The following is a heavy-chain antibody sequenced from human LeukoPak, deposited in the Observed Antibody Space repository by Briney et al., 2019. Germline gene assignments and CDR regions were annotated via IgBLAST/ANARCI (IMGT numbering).Heavy chain of an antibody. Sequence: PSETLSLTCAVYGGSFSGYYWSWIRQPPRKGLGWIGEINHSGSTNYNPSLKSRVTISVDTSKNQFSLKLSSVTAADTAVYYCARASGRIYYFDYWGQGTLVTVSS. CDR3: ARASGRIYYFDY. J-gene: IGHJ4*02. CDR2: INHSGST. CDR1: GGSFSGYY. V-gene: IGHV4-34*01. D-gene: IGHD2/OR15-2a*01.